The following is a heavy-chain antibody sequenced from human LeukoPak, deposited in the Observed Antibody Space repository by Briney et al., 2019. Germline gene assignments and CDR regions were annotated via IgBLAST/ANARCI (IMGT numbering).Heavy chain of an antibody. V-gene: IGHV1-69*13. CDR2: IIPIFGTA. CDR1: GGTFSSYA. CDR3: ARSGYYYDSSGSHALAFDI. D-gene: IGHD3-22*01. J-gene: IGHJ3*02. Sequence: SVKVSCKASGGTFSSYAISWVRQAPGQGLEWMGGIIPIFGTANYAQKFQGRVTITADESTSTAYMELSSLRSEDTAVYYCARSGYYYDSSGSHALAFDIWGQGTMVTASS.